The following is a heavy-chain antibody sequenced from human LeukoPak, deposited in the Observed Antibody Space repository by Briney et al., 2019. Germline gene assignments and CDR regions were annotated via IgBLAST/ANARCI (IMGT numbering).Heavy chain of an antibody. CDR3: TRMRKYSSSLPYYFDY. D-gene: IGHD6-6*01. J-gene: IGHJ4*02. CDR1: GGSIRSSSYY. V-gene: IGHV4-61*01. Sequence: SETLSLTCTVSGGSIRSSSYYWSWIRQPPGRGLEWIGNIHYSGSTESSPSLKSRVTISVDTSKNQFSLKLSSVTAADTAVYYCTRMRKYSSSLPYYFDYWGQGTLVSVSS. CDR2: IHYSGST.